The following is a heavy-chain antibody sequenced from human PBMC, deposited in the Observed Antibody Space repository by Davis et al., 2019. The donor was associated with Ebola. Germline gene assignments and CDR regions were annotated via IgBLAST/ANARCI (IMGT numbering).Heavy chain of an antibody. CDR3: ARGGSYRPYYFDY. CDR1: GGSFSGYY. V-gene: IGHV4-34*01. CDR2: INHSGST. Sequence: PSETLSLTCAVYGGSFSGYYWNWIRQPPGKGLEWIGEINHSGSTNYNPSLKSRVTMSLDTSKNQFFLILSSVTAADTAVYYCARGGSYRPYYFDYWGQGTLVTVSS. J-gene: IGHJ4*02. D-gene: IGHD3-16*02.